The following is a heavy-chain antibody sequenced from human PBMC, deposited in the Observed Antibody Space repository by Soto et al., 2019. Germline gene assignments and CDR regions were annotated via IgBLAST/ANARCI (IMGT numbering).Heavy chain of an antibody. Sequence: GGSLRLSCAASGFIFSSYCIHWVRQAPGKGLEWVAVIWDDGSNTYYADPVKGRFTISRDNSKNTLFLQMNSLRDEDTAVYYCASSAAWGRGTLVTVSS. V-gene: IGHV3-33*01. CDR1: GFIFSSYC. CDR3: ASSAA. D-gene: IGHD6-19*01. J-gene: IGHJ5*02. CDR2: IWDDGSNT.